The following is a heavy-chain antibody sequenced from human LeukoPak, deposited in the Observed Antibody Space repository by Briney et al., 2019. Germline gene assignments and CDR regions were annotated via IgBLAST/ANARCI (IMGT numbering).Heavy chain of an antibody. CDR1: GGTFSSYA. CDR2: IIPIFGTA. J-gene: IGHJ4*02. CDR3: ARGSSSSSEPFDY. V-gene: IGHV1-69*05. Sequence: ASVKVSCKASGGTFSSYAISWLRQAPGQGLEWMGRIIPIFGTANYAQKFQGRVTITTDESTSTACMELSSLRSEDTAVYYCARGSSSSSEPFDYWGQGTLVTVSS. D-gene: IGHD6-6*01.